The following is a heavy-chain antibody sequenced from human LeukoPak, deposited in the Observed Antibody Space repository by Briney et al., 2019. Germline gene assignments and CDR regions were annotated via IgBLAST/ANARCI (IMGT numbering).Heavy chain of an antibody. CDR3: AKGHLSILFPFDS. Sequence: GGSLRLSCAASGFTFNSYAMSWVRQAPGQGREWVSGISGSGGDTYYAGSVKGRFTISRDNSKNALYLQMNSLRADDTAVYYCAKGHLSILFPFDSWGQGTLVTVSS. J-gene: IGHJ4*02. V-gene: IGHV3-23*01. CDR2: ISGSGGDT. CDR1: GFTFNSYA. D-gene: IGHD2-21*01.